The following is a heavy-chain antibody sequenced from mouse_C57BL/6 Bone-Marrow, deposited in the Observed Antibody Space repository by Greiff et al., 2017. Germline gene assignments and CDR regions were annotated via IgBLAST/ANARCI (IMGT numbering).Heavy chain of an antibody. J-gene: IGHJ3*01. CDR3: EGDYDGEFAY. Sequence: VKLVESGAELARPGASVKLSCKASGYTFTSYGISWVKQRTGQGLEWIGEIYPRSGNTYYNEKFKGKATLTADKSSSTAYMELRSLTAEDSAVYFCEGDYDGEFAYWGQGTLVTVSA. CDR1: GYTFTSYG. V-gene: IGHV1-81*01. D-gene: IGHD2-4*01. CDR2: IYPRSGNT.